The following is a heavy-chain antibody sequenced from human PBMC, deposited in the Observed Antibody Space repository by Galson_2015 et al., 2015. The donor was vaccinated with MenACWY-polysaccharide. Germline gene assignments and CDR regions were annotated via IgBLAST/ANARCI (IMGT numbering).Heavy chain of an antibody. CDR1: GYTFTSYA. CDR2: INAGNGNT. J-gene: IGHJ6*02. Sequence: SVKVSCKASGYTFTSYAMHWVRQAPGQRLEWMGWINAGNGNTKYSQKFQGRVTITRDTSASTAYMELSSLRSEDTAVYYCARDSRKIDYYGSGSYYKYYYYYGMDVWGQGTTVTVSS. CDR3: ARDSRKIDYYGSGSYYKYYYYYGMDV. D-gene: IGHD3-10*01. V-gene: IGHV1-3*01.